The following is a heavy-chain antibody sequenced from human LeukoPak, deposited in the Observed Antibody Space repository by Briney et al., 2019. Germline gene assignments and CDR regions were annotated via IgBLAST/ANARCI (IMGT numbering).Heavy chain of an antibody. V-gene: IGHV5-51*01. CDR1: GYRLTRYW. Sequence: GASLKISCKCSGYRLTRYWIAWVRQMPGKGLEWMGVIYPGDSDTKYSPSFQGHVIFSADKSISTAYLEWSSLKASDTAMYYCASQGASGPLDYWGQGTVVTVSS. CDR2: IYPGDSDT. J-gene: IGHJ4*02. CDR3: ASQGASGPLDY.